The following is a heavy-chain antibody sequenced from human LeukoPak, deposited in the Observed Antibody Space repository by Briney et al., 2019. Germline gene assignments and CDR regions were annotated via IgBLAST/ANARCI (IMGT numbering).Heavy chain of an antibody. Sequence: SETLSLTCAVSGFSFNDYYWSWVRQAPGKGLEWIGEINHSGYTNDSPSLKSRVTLSIDTSRKQFSLNLRSVTVADSGIYYCTRMTTGHDYWGQGTLVTVSS. D-gene: IGHD4-17*01. J-gene: IGHJ4*02. CDR1: GFSFNDYY. CDR2: INHSGYT. CDR3: TRMTTGHDY. V-gene: IGHV4-34*01.